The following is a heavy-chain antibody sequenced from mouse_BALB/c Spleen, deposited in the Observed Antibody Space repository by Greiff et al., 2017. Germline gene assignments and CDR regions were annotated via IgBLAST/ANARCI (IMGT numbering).Heavy chain of an antibody. CDR1: GFNIKDTY. Sequence: VQLQQSGAELVKPRASVKLSCTASGFNIKDTYMHWVKQRPEQGLEWIGRIDPANGNTKYDPKFQGKATITADTSSNTAYLQLSSLTSEDTAVYYCARRGMVTNYYAMDYWGQGTSVTVSS. CDR3: ARRGMVTNYYAMDY. V-gene: IGHV14-3*02. CDR2: IDPANGNT. J-gene: IGHJ4*01. D-gene: IGHD2-10*02.